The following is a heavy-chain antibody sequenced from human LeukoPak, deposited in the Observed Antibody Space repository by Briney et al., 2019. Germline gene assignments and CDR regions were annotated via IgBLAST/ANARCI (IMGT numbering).Heavy chain of an antibody. D-gene: IGHD6-19*01. CDR2: IYSGGST. CDR3: ARDLLWNSSGWYNLGY. Sequence: GGSLRLSCAASGFTVSSNYMSWVRQAPGKGLEWVSVIYSGGSTYYADSVKGRFTISRDNSKNTLYLQMNSLRAEDTAVYYCARDLLWNSSGWYNLGYWGQGTLVTVS. J-gene: IGHJ4*02. CDR1: GFTVSSNY. V-gene: IGHV3-66*01.